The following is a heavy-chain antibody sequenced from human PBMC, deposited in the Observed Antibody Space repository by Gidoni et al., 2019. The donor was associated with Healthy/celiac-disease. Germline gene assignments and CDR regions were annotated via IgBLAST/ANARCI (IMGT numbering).Heavy chain of an antibody. CDR1: GYTVTGSY. D-gene: IGHD2-2*01. CDR2: INPNSGGT. V-gene: IGHV1-2*04. CDR3: ARGYCSSTSCYYYYGMDV. Sequence: QVQLVQSGAEVTTPGASVKVSCKASGYTVTGSYMHWVRQAPGQGLEGMGWINPNSGGTNYAQKFQGWVTMTRDTSISTAYMELSRLRSDDTAVYYCARGYCSSTSCYYYYGMDVWGQGTTVTVSS. J-gene: IGHJ6*02.